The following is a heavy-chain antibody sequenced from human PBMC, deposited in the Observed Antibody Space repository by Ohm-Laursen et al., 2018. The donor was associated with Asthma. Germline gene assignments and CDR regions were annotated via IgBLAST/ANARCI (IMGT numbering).Heavy chain of an antibody. Sequence: SLRLSCSASGVAFTDSWMSWVRQLPGGSLEWVAKINPLGYEKYYMDSVRGRFTVSRDNAKNSLYLEMNSLRVEDPAVYYCVTDAWWSYVHWGLGTLVTVSS. J-gene: IGHJ4*02. CDR1: GVAFTDSW. CDR2: INPLGYEK. V-gene: IGHV3-7*01. CDR3: VTDAWWSYVH. D-gene: IGHD1-26*01.